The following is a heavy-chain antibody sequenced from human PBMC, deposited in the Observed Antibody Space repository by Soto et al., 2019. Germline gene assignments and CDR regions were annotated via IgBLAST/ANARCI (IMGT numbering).Heavy chain of an antibody. CDR1: VGSISSGGYY. Sequence: SLSRTCTASVGSISSGGYYWSWIRQHPGKGLEWIGYIYYSGSTYYNPSLKSRVTISVDTSKNQFSLKLSSVTAADTAVYYCARFVVVTAHDAFDIWGQGTMVTVSS. V-gene: IGHV4-31*02. D-gene: IGHD2-21*02. CDR3: ARFVVVTAHDAFDI. J-gene: IGHJ3*02. CDR2: IYYSGST.